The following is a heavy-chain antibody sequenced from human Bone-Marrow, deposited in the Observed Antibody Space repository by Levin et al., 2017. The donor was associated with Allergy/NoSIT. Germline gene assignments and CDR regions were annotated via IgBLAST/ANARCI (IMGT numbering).Heavy chain of an antibody. D-gene: IGHD3-10*01. CDR1: GFSLSTSGMC. J-gene: IGHJ6*02. CDR2: IDWDDDK. Sequence: ESGPTLVKPTQTLTLTCTFSGFSLSTSGMCVSWIRQPPGKALEWLALIDWDDDKYYSTSLKTRLTISKDTSKNQVVLTMTNMDPVDTATYYCARITTMVRRDNRGYYYYYGMDVWGQGTTVTVSS. CDR3: ARITTMVRRDNRGYYYYYGMDV. V-gene: IGHV2-70*01.